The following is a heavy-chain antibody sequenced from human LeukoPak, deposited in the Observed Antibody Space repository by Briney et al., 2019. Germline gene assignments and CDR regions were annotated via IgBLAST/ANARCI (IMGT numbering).Heavy chain of an antibody. CDR3: ARHDFRTGYLYYFDF. CDR1: GGSISSSSYY. D-gene: IGHD3/OR15-3a*01. Sequence: SETLSLTCTVSGGSISSSSYYWGWIRQPPGKGLEWIGSIYYSGRTYYNPSLKSRVTISVDTSKNQFSLKLSSVTAADAAVYYCARHDFRTGYLYYFDFWGQGTLVTVSS. CDR2: IYYSGRT. J-gene: IGHJ4*02. V-gene: IGHV4-39*01.